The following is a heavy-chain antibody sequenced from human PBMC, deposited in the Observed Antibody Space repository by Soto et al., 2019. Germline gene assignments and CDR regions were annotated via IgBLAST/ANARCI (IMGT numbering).Heavy chain of an antibody. CDR1: GGSISSSNYY. Sequence: QLQLQESGPGLVKPSETLSLTCTVSGGSISSSNYYWAWIRQPPGKGLEWIGSFYYRGSTYYKPSLKSRVSISVDTSKNQFSLKLSSVTAADTAVYYCARPIEGGSSGYDHWGQGTRVNVSS. CDR3: ARPIEGGSSGYDH. CDR2: FYYRGST. V-gene: IGHV4-39*01. D-gene: IGHD3-22*01. J-gene: IGHJ4*02.